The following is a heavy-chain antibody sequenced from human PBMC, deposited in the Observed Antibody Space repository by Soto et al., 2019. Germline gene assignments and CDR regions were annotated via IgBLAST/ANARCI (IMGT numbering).Heavy chain of an antibody. V-gene: IGHV3-7*05. CDR2: IKEDGGEK. CDR1: GFSFDNYW. J-gene: IGHJ3*01. CDR3: VRDDFYDGSANDAFDF. D-gene: IGHD3-22*01. Sequence: EVQLVQSGGGLVQPGGSLRLSCAASGFSFDNYWMSWVRQATGKGLEWVANIKEDGGEKYYEDSVKGRFTISRDNAKSLLYLQMNSLRAEDTAVYYCVRDDFYDGSANDAFDFWGQGTMVTVSS.